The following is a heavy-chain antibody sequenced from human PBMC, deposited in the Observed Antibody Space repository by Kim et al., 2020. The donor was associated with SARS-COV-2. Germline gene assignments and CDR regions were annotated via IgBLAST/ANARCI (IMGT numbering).Heavy chain of an antibody. Sequence: GGSLRLSCAASGFTFSNYWMSWVRQTPGKGLEWVSNINNDGSKPYYLDSVKGRFTISRDNAKNSLYLQMDSLRAEDTGVYYCARDRGRNTLDYWGQGAL. V-gene: IGHV3-7*01. J-gene: IGHJ4*02. CDR1: GFTFSNYW. D-gene: IGHD3-16*01. CDR3: ARDRGRNTLDY. CDR2: INNDGSKP.